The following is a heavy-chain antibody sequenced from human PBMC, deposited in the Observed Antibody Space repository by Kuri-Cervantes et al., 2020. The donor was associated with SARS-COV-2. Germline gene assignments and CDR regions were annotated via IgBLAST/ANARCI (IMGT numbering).Heavy chain of an antibody. V-gene: IGHV4-39*07. D-gene: IGHD3-3*01. CDR1: GGSISSSSYY. CDR3: ARATTYYDFWSGYSFDY. J-gene: IGHJ4*02. CDR2: IYYSGST. Sequence: GSLRLSCTVSGGSISSSSYYWGWIRQPPGKGLEWIGSIYYSGSTYYNPSLKSRATISVDASKNQFSLKLSSVTAADPAVYYCARATTYYDFWSGYSFDYWGQGTLVTVSS.